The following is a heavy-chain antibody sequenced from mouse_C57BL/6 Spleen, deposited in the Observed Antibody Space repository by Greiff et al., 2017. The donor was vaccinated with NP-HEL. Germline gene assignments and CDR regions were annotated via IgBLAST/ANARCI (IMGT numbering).Heavy chain of an antibody. CDR2: IHPSDSDT. J-gene: IGHJ3*01. CDR3: AKIAMDYYGSSYGFAY. Sequence: QVQLQQPGAELVKPGASVKVSCKASGYTFTSYWMHWVKQRPGQGLEWIGRIHPSDSDTNYNQKFKGKATLTVDKSSSTAYMQLSSLTSEDSAVYYCAKIAMDYYGSSYGFAYWGQGTLVTVSA. V-gene: IGHV1-74*01. D-gene: IGHD1-1*01. CDR1: GYTFTSYW.